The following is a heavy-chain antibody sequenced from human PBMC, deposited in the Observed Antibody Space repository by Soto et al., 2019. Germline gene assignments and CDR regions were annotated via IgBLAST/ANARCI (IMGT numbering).Heavy chain of an antibody. D-gene: IGHD5-18*01. CDR2: IIPIFGTA. V-gene: IGHV1-69*01. CDR1: GGTFSSYA. CDR3: ARVSVSGYSYGPDFDY. Sequence: QVQLVQSGAEVKKPGYSVKVSCKASGGTFSSYAISWVRQAPGQGLEWMGGIIPIFGTANYAQKFQGRVTITADESTSTAYMELSSLRSEDTAVYYCARVSVSGYSYGPDFDYWGQGTLVTVSS. J-gene: IGHJ4*02.